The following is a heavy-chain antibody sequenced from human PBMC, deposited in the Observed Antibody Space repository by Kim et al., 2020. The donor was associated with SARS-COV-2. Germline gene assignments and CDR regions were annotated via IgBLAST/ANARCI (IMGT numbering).Heavy chain of an antibody. CDR2: INPNSGGT. CDR1: GYTFTGYY. CDR3: ARSSSRDGAFDI. Sequence: ASVKVSCKASGYTFTGYYMHWVRQSPGQGLEWMGRINPNSGGTNYAQKFQGRVTMTRDTSISTAYMELSRLRSDDTVVYYCARSSSRDGAFDIWGQGTMVTVSS. D-gene: IGHD6-19*01. V-gene: IGHV1-2*05. J-gene: IGHJ3*02.